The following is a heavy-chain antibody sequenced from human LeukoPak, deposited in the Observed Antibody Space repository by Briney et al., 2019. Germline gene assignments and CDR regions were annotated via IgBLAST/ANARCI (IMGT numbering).Heavy chain of an antibody. V-gene: IGHV4-38-2*02. J-gene: IGHJ5*02. CDR2: IYHSGTT. CDR3: ARGSNSDWIDP. CDR1: GYFISSGYY. Sequence: SETLSLTCTVSGYFISSGYYWGWIRQPPGKGLEWIGSIYHSGTTYYNPSLKSRVTISVDTSKNQFSLKVSSVTAADTAVYHCARGSNSDWIDPWGQGTLVTVSS. D-gene: IGHD1-7*01.